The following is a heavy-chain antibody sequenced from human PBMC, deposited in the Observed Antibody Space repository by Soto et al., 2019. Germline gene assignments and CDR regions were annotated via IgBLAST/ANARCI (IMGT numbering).Heavy chain of an antibody. Sequence: SVKVSCKACGGTYSSFASSWVRQAPGQGLEWMGGIIPIFGTTNYAQKFQGRVTITADESTSTAYMEVTTLRSEDTAVYYCARDRDHTYDYWGQGTLVTVAS. J-gene: IGHJ4*02. CDR3: ARDRDHTYDY. CDR1: GGTYSSFA. V-gene: IGHV1-69*13. CDR2: IIPIFGTT.